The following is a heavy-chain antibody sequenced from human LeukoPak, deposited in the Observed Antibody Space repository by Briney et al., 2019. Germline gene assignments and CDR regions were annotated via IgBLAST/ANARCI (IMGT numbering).Heavy chain of an antibody. J-gene: IGHJ4*02. V-gene: IGHV4-39*07. CDR1: GGSISSSSYY. D-gene: IGHD3-22*01. Sequence: SETLSLTCTVSGGSISSSSYYWGWIRQPPGKGLEWIVSIYYSGSTYYNPSLKSRVTISVDTSKNQFSLKLSSVTAADTAVYYCARGESAGYDSSGYYRQYYFDYWGQGTLVTVSS. CDR3: ARGESAGYDSSGYYRQYYFDY. CDR2: IYYSGST.